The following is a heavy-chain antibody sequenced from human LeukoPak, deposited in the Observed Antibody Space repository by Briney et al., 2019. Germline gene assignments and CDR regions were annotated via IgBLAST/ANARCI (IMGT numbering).Heavy chain of an antibody. CDR2: ISSSSSTI. CDR1: GFTFSTYS. CDR3: AREGPSGSYFRSYYYYYMDV. D-gene: IGHD1-26*01. Sequence: GGSLRLSCAASGFTFSTYSMNWVRQPPGKGLEWVSYISSSSSTIYYADSVKGRFTISRDNAKNSLYLQMNSLRAEDTAVYYCAREGPSGSYFRSYYYYYMDVWGKGTTVTVSS. J-gene: IGHJ6*03. V-gene: IGHV3-48*04.